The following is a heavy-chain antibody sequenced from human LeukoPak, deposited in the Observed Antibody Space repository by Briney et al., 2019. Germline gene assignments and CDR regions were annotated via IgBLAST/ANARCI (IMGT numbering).Heavy chain of an antibody. D-gene: IGHD2-2*01. V-gene: IGHV3-23*01. CDR1: GFTLCSYA. CDR2: LCGSGGST. CDR3: AKDARRYCSSTSCYSGFDY. Sequence: SGGGLRLSRSAPGFTLCSYALSWVRPGPGEGLGGGSALCGSGGSTYYADSVKGRFTISRDNSKNTLYLQMNSLRAEDTAVYYCAKDARRYCSSTSCYSGFDYWGQGTLVTVSS. J-gene: IGHJ4*02.